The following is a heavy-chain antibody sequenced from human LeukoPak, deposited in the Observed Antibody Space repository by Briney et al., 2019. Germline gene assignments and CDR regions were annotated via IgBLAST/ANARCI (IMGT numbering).Heavy chain of an antibody. D-gene: IGHD4/OR15-4a*01. CDR2: IYTSGST. V-gene: IGHV4-4*07. J-gene: IGHJ4*02. CDR1: GGSISSYY. CDR3: ARDGATGVFEY. Sequence: SETLSLTCTVSGGSISSYYWSWIRQPAGKGLEWIGRIYTSGSTNYNPSLKSRVAMSIDPSKNQFSLNLTSVTAADTAVYFCARDGATGVFEYWGQGILVAVSS.